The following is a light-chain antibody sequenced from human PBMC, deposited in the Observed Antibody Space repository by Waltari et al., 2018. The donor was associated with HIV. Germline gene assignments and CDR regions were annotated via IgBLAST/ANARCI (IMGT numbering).Light chain of an antibody. CDR1: QSVSNNY. J-gene: IGKJ1*01. CDR2: GAS. V-gene: IGKV3-20*01. CDR3: QQYGSSPRT. Sequence: EIVLTQSPGTLSLSPGERATLSCRASQSVSNNYLAWYKQKPGQAPRLLIYGASSRATGIPDRFSCSGSGTDFTLTISRLEPEDFAVYYCQQYGSSPRTFGQGTKVEIK.